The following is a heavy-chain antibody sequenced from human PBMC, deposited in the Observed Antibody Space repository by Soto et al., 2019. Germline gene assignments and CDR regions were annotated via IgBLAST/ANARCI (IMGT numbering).Heavy chain of an antibody. J-gene: IGHJ4*02. CDR2: ISSSSSTI. Sequence: PGGSLRLSCAASGFTFSSYSMNWVRQAPGKGLEWVSYISSSSSTIYYADSVKGRFTISRDNAKNSLYLQMNSLRAEDTAVYYCARDVNYYFDYWGQGTLVTVSS. CDR1: GFTFSSYS. V-gene: IGHV3-48*01. CDR3: ARDVNYYFDY.